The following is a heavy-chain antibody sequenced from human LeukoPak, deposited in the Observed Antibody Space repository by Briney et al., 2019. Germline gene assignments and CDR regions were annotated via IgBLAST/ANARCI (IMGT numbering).Heavy chain of an antibody. CDR1: GGSISSSSYY. CDR3: GRRGGDSYDYFDY. CDR2: IYYSGST. D-gene: IGHD5-18*01. J-gene: IGHJ4*02. Sequence: PSETLSLTCTVSGGSISSSSYYWGWIRQPPGKGLEWIGSIYYSGSTYYNPSLKSRVTISVDTSKNQFSLKLSSVTAADTAVYYCGRRGGDSYDYFDYWGQRTLVTVSS. V-gene: IGHV4-39*01.